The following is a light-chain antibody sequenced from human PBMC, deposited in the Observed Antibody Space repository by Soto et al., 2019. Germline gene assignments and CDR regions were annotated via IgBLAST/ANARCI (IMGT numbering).Light chain of an antibody. CDR3: QTWGTGTVV. Sequence: QPVLTQSPSASASLGASVKLTCTLSSGHSSYAIAWHQQQPEKGPRYLMKLYSDGSHIKGDGIPDRFSGSSSGAERYLTISSLQSEDEADYYCQTWGTGTVVFGGGTKVTVL. CDR1: SGHSSYA. V-gene: IGLV4-69*01. J-gene: IGLJ2*01. CDR2: LYSDGSH.